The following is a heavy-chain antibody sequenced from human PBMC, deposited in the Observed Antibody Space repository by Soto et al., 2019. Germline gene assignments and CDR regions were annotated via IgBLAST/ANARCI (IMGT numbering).Heavy chain of an antibody. CDR3: ARGVSERRPDYDFWSGRLNWFDP. CDR2: IYHSGST. D-gene: IGHD3-3*01. J-gene: IGHJ5*02. CDR1: GGSISSGGYS. Sequence: PSETLSLTCAVSGGSISSGGYSWSWIRQPPGKGLEWIGYIYHSGSTYYNPSLKSRVTISVDRSKNQFSLKLSSVTAADTAVYYCARGVSERRPDYDFWSGRLNWFDPWGQGTLVTVSS. V-gene: IGHV4-30-2*01.